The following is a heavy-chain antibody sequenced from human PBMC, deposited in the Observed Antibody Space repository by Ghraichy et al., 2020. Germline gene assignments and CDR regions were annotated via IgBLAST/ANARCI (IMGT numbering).Heavy chain of an antibody. D-gene: IGHD3-22*01. V-gene: IGHV4-34*01. J-gene: IGHJ4*02. CDR3: ARGRKYYYDPTASYYFDY. Sequence: LSLTCAVYGGSFSGYYWSWIRQPPGKGLEWIGEINHSGSTNYNPSLKSRVTISVDTSKNQFSLKLSSVTAADTAVYYCARGRKYYYDPTASYYFDYWGQGTLVTVSS. CDR2: INHSGST. CDR1: GGSFSGYY.